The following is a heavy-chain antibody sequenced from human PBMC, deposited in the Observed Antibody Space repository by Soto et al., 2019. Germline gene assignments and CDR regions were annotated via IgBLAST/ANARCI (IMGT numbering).Heavy chain of an antibody. D-gene: IGHD3-22*01. Sequence: SETLSLTCTVSGGSISSGDYYWSWIRQPPGKGLEWIGYIYYSGSTYYNPSLKSRVTISVDTSKNQFSLKLSSVTAADTAVYYCARGGFYYYDSSGYFGYWGQGALVTVSS. CDR2: IYYSGST. J-gene: IGHJ4*02. CDR3: ARGGFYYYDSSGYFGY. V-gene: IGHV4-30-4*01. CDR1: GGSISSGDYY.